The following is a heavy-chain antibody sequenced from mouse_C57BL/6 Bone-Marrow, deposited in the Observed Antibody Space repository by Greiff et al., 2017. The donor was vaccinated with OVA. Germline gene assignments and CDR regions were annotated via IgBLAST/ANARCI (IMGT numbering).Heavy chain of an antibody. CDR1: GFSLTSYG. Sequence: VQLQQSGPGLVQPSQSLSITCTVSGFSLTSYGVHWVRQSPGKGLEWLGVIWSGGSTDYNAAFISRLSISKDNSKSQVFFKMNSLQADDTAIYYCASLGRFYAMDYWGQGTSVTVSS. CDR2: IWSGGST. J-gene: IGHJ4*01. D-gene: IGHD3-1*01. CDR3: ASLGRFYAMDY. V-gene: IGHV2-2*01.